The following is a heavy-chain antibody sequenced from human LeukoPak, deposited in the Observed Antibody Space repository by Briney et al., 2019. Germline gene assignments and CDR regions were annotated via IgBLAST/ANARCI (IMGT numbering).Heavy chain of an antibody. CDR2: ISYDGSNK. D-gene: IGHD1-26*01. Sequence: PGGSLRLSCAASGFTFSSYAMHWVRQAPGKGLEWVAVISYDGSNKYYADSVKGRFTISRDNSKNTLYLQMNSLRAEDTAVYYCARDWDADGMDVWGQGTTVTVSS. CDR1: GFTFSSYA. J-gene: IGHJ6*02. CDR3: ARDWDADGMDV. V-gene: IGHV3-30*04.